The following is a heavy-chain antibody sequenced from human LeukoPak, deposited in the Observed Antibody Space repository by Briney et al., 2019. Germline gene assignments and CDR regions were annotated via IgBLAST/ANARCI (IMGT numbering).Heavy chain of an antibody. V-gene: IGHV4-39*01. CDR2: MFWSGTA. CDR1: GFSINSSDFY. J-gene: IGHJ3*02. D-gene: IGHD3-3*01. CDR3: ARTFFDFWSHPGNDHFDM. Sequence: SETLSLTCSVSGFSINSSDFYWAWIRQPPGKGLEWVGTMFWSGTAYYNPSLESRVTISVDTSKNQFSLKVRSVTAADTAVYYCARTFFDFWSHPGNDHFDMWGQGTMVTVSS.